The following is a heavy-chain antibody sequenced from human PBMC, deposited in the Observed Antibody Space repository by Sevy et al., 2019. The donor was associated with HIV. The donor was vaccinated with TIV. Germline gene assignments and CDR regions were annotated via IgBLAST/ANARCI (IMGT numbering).Heavy chain of an antibody. V-gene: IGHV3-23*01. CDR2: ISGSDSGI. CDR1: GFTFSTDA. Sequence: GGSLRLSCAASGFTFSTDAMSWVRQAPGKGLEWVSAISGSDSGIYYAGSVKGRFTISRDNAKNTLFLQMNRLRAEDTGVYYCAKGALGHFSGVICYHLDYWGQGTLVTVSS. D-gene: IGHD2-15*01. J-gene: IGHJ4*02. CDR3: AKGALGHFSGVICYHLDY.